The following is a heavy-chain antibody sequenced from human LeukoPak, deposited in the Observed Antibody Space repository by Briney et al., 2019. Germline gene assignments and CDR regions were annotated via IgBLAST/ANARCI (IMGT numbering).Heavy chain of an antibody. CDR2: ISSSSSTI. D-gene: IGHD1-14*01. CDR3: ARAGTFPPDHYYYYMDV. CDR1: GFTFSSYS. Sequence: GGSLRLSCAASGFTFSSYSMNWVRQAPGKGLEWVSYISSSSSTIYYADSVKGRFTIFRDNAKNSLYLQMNSLRAEDTAVYYCARAGTFPPDHYYYYMDVWGKGTTVTVSS. V-gene: IGHV3-48*04. J-gene: IGHJ6*03.